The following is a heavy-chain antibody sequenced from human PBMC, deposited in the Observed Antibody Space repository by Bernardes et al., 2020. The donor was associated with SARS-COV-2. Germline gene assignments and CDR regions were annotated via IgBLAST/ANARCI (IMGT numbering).Heavy chain of an antibody. CDR1: GYTFTSYY. CDR3: ARARMTSMTAAGY. V-gene: IGHV1-46*01. Sequence: ASVKVSCKASGYTFTSYYMHWVRQAPGQGLEWMGITNPSDGSTRYAQKFQGRVTMTRDTSTSTFYMDLSSLRSEDTAVYYCARARMTSMTAAGYWDQGTLVSVA. D-gene: IGHD4-17*01. CDR2: TNPSDGST. J-gene: IGHJ4*02.